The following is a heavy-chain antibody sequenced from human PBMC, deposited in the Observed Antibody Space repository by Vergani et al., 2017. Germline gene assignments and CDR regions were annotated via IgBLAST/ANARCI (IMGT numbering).Heavy chain of an antibody. CDR3: AKSGRYCSSTSCYRGSYYYYYMDV. CDR1: GFTFSSYG. Sequence: VQLLESGGGVVQPGRSLRLSCAASGFTFSSYGMHWVRQAPGKGLEWVAVISYDGSNKYYADSVKGRFTISRDNSKNTLYLQMNSLRAEDTAVYYCAKSGRYCSSTSCYRGSYYYYYMDVWGKGTTVTVSS. V-gene: IGHV3-30*18. D-gene: IGHD2-2*02. CDR2: ISYDGSNK. J-gene: IGHJ6*03.